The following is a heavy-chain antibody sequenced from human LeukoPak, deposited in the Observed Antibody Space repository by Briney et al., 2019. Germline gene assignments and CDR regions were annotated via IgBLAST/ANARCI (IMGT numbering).Heavy chain of an antibody. CDR1: GGTFSSYA. V-gene: IGHV1-46*01. CDR3: ARERLMATIPFDY. J-gene: IGHJ4*02. CDR2: INPSGGST. D-gene: IGHD5-24*01. Sequence: ASVKVSCKASGGTFSSYAISWVRQAPGQGLEWMGIINPSGGSTSYAQKFQGRVTMTRDTSTSTVYMELSSLRSEDTAVYYCARERLMATIPFDYWGQGTLVTVSS.